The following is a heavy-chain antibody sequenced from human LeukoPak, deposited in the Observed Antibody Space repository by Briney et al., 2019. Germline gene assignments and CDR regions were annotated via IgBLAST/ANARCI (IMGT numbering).Heavy chain of an antibody. V-gene: IGHV5-10-1*01. D-gene: IGHD3-9*01. CDR3: ARHGQGLTGYSWFDP. J-gene: IGHJ5*02. CDR1: GYSFTSYW. Sequence: GESLKISCKGSGYSFTSYWISWVRQMPGKGLEWMGRIEPSDSYTNYSPSFQGHVTISADKSISTAYLQWSSLKASDTAMYYCARHGQGLTGYSWFDPWGQGTLVTVSS. CDR2: IEPSDSYT.